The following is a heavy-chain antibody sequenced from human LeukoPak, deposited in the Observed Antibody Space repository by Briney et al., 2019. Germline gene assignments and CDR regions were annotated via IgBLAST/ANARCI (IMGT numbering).Heavy chain of an antibody. CDR1: GFTFSSYW. V-gene: IGHV3-7*01. D-gene: IGHD5-12*01. CDR2: IKEDGSEK. CDR3: AGKRRVDPNYSDY. Sequence: PGGSLRLSCAASGFTFSSYWMNWVRQAPGKGLEWVANIKEDGSEKYYVDFVKGRFTISRDNAKNSLYLQMNSLRAEDTAVYYCAGKRRVDPNYSDYWGQGTLVTVSS. J-gene: IGHJ4*02.